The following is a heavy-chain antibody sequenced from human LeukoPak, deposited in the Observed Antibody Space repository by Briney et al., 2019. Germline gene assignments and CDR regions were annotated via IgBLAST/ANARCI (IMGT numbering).Heavy chain of an antibody. CDR3: ARSYGLGGNYFDY. CDR2: INPNSGGT. Sequence: GAAVKVSCKASGYTFTGYYMHWVRQAPGQGLEWMGWINPNSGGTNYAQKFQGRVTMTRDTSISTAYMELSRLRSDDTAVYYCARSYGLGGNYFDYWGQGTPVTPSS. CDR1: GYTFTGYY. J-gene: IGHJ4*02. V-gene: IGHV1-2*02. D-gene: IGHD3-16*01.